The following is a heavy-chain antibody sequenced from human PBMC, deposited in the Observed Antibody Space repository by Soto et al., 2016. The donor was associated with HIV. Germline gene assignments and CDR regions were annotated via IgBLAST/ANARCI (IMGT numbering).Heavy chain of an antibody. V-gene: IGHV1-18*01. Sequence: QVQLVQSGAEMKKPGASVKVSCKASGYIFNIYGINWVRQAPGQGLEWVGWMSVYNGNTKYAQKLQDRLTMTSDKSTNTASMELRSLISDDTAIYYCARGREDTAILDYRGQGTLITVSS. D-gene: IGHD5-18*01. CDR2: MSVYNGNT. CDR3: ARGREDTAILDY. CDR1: GYIFNIYG. J-gene: IGHJ4*02.